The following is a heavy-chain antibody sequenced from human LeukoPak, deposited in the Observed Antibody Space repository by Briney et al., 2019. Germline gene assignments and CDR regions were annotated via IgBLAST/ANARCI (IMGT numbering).Heavy chain of an antibody. CDR2: ISSSGSTI. D-gene: IGHD1-1*01. V-gene: IGHV3-48*03. CDR3: ASHGPRVHGYMDV. Sequence: GGSLRLSCAASGFTFSSYEMNWVRQAAGRGLEGVSYISSSGSTIYYADSVKGRFTISRDNAKNSLYLQMNSLRAEDTAVYYCASHGPRVHGYMDVWGKGTTVTVSS. CDR1: GFTFSSYE. J-gene: IGHJ6*03.